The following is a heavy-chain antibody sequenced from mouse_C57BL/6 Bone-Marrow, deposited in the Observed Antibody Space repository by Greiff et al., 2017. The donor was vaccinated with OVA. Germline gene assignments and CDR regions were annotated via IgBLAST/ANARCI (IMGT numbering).Heavy chain of an antibody. CDR3: TGLYYYGSGGFAY. Sequence: EVQVVESGTVLARPGASVKMSCKTSGYTFTSYWMHWVKQRPGQGLEWIGAIYPGNSDTSYNQKFKGKAKLTAVTSASTAYMELSSLTNEDSAVYYCTGLYYYGSGGFAYWGQGTLVTVSA. CDR2: IYPGNSDT. V-gene: IGHV1-5*01. CDR1: GYTFTSYW. D-gene: IGHD1-1*01. J-gene: IGHJ3*01.